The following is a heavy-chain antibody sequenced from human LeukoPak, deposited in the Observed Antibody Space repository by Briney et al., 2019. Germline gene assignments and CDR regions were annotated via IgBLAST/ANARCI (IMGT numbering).Heavy chain of an antibody. CDR2: ISGSGGST. V-gene: IGHV3-23*01. D-gene: IGHD5-12*01. J-gene: IGHJ4*02. CDR3: AKDRTYTGYDDYFDY. Sequence: PGGSLRLSCAASGFTFSSYAMSWVRQAPGEGLEWVSAISGSGGSTYYADSVKGRFTISRDNSKNTLYLQMNSLRAEDTAVYYCAKDRTYTGYDDYFDYWGQGTLVTVSS. CDR1: GFTFSSYA.